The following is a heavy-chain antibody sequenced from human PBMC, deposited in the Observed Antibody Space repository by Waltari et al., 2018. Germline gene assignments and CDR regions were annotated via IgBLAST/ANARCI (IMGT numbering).Heavy chain of an antibody. CDR3: ARDMYYYDSSGPYYFDY. J-gene: IGHJ4*02. V-gene: IGHV1-2*06. D-gene: IGHD3-22*01. CDR2: INPNSGGT. Sequence: QVQLVQSGAEVKKPGASVKVSCKASGYTFPGYSMHWVRQAPGQGLEWMGRINPNSGGTNYAQKFQGRVTMTRDTSISTAYMELSRLRSDDTAVYYCARDMYYYDSSGPYYFDYWGQGTLVTVSS. CDR1: GYTFPGYS.